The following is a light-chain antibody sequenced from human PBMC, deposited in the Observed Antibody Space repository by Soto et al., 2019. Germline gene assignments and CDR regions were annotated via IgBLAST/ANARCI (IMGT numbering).Light chain of an antibody. J-gene: IGKJ1*01. V-gene: IGKV3-20*01. CDR2: GAS. CDR3: EHYGSSPVT. CDR1: QSVSSSY. Sequence: EIVLTQSPGTLSLSPGERATLSCRASQSVSSSYLAWYQQKPGQAPRLLIYGASSRATGIPARFSGSGSGRGFNPTISSMETEDFAVYYCEHYGSSPVTFGQGTQVEIK.